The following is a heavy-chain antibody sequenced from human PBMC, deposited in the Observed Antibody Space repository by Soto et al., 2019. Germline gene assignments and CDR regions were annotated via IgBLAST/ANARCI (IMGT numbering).Heavy chain of an antibody. CDR3: ATDDYGDFFDY. J-gene: IGHJ4*02. D-gene: IGHD4-17*01. Sequence: GGSLRLSCAASGFTFSSYAMSWVRQAPGKGLEWVSAISGSGGSTYYADSVKGRFTISRDNSKNTLYPQMNSLRAEDTAVYYCATDDYGDFFDYWGQGTLVTVSS. CDR2: ISGSGGST. V-gene: IGHV3-23*01. CDR1: GFTFSSYA.